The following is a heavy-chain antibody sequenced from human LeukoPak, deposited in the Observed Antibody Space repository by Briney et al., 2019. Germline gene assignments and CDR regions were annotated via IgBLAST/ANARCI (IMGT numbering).Heavy chain of an antibody. CDR1: GLAVNSYF. D-gene: IGHD2-15*01. Sequence: GGSLRLSCALGGLAVNSYFMGWVRQAPGKGLEWVSLISSEGFTYYADSVKGRFTISRDNSKNTLYLQMNSLRAEDTALYYCARGRGGDWGRGALVTVSS. CDR3: ARGRGGD. J-gene: IGHJ4*02. CDR2: ISSEGFT. V-gene: IGHV3-53*01.